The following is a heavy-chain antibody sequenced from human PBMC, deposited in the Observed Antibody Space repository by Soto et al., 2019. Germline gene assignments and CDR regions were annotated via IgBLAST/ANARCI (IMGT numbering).Heavy chain of an antibody. CDR1: GVSIGTSGDY. Sequence: PSETLSLTCTVTGVSIGTSGDYWGWVRQPPGKGLEWIGSVYRTGSVYYNPSLYNPSLESRLTITVDTSKNQFSLKLSSVTAADTAVYYCARTTMVDFSGRVDLRRDAFDIWGQGTMVTVSS. CDR2: VYRTGSV. CDR3: ARTTMVDFSGRVDLRRDAFDI. V-gene: IGHV4-39*01. D-gene: IGHD3-10*01. J-gene: IGHJ3*02.